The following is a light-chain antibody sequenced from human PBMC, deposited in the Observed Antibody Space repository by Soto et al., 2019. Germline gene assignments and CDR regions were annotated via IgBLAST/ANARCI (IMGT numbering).Light chain of an antibody. CDR3: QHDNSYPEA. J-gene: IGKJ1*01. V-gene: IGKV1-5*03. CDR1: QAISSW. CDR2: TAS. Sequence: DIQMTQSPSTLSGSVGDRVTITCRASQAISSWLAWYQQKPGKAPKLLIYTASTLQSGVPSRFSGSGSGTEFTLTISSLQPEDFATYYCQHDNSYPEAFGQGTKVEIK.